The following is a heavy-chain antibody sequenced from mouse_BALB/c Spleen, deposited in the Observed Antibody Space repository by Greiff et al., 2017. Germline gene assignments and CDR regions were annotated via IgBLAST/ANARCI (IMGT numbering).Heavy chain of an antibody. CDR3: TRSNVYAMDY. CDR2: IYPGSGST. CDR1: GYTFTSYW. Sequence: LQQPGSELVRPGASVKLSCKASGYTFTSYWMHWVKQRHGQGLEWIGNIYPGSGSTNYDEKFKSKGTLTVDTSSSTAYMHLSSLTSEDSAVYYCTRSNVYAMDYWGQGTSVTVSS. V-gene: IGHV1S22*01. J-gene: IGHJ4*01.